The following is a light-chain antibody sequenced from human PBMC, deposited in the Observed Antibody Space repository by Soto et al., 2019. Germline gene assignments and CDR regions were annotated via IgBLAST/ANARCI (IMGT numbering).Light chain of an antibody. V-gene: IGKV3-11*01. J-gene: IGKJ5*01. CDR2: DAY. Sequence: EVVLTQSPVTLYLSPGERATLSCRASQSFRGLLSWYQQKPGQAPRLLIYDAYNRATGMPPRFSGSGSGTGFTLTNSSLEPKDSAVYYCQQRHMWPITFGQGTRLEIK. CDR1: QSFRGL. CDR3: QQRHMWPIT.